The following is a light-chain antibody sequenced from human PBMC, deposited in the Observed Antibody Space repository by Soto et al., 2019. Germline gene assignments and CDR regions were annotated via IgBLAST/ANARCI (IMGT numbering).Light chain of an antibody. V-gene: IGKV3-20*01. J-gene: IGKJ5*01. CDR1: QNIGTS. CDR3: QQYGSSQIP. CDR2: GAS. Sequence: EIVWTQSPATLSLAPVERATLSFMAVQNIGTSLVWSQQKPGQSPRLLIYGASSRATGIPDRFSGSGSGTDFTLTISRLEPEDFAVYYCQQYGSSQIPFGQGTRLEIK.